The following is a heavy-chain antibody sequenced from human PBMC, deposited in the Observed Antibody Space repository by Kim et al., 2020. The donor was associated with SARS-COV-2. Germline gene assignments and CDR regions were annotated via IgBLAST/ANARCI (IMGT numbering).Heavy chain of an antibody. J-gene: IGHJ4*02. Sequence: ASVKVSCKASGFTFSTYYFHWVRQAPGQGLEYMGMINPTSGSAGYSPNFQGRVTMTRDTSASTVYLELSSLGSEDTAKYFCVRESPYSCYFEYWGQGTLVTVS. CDR2: INPTSGSA. V-gene: IGHV1-46*01. CDR1: GFTFSTYY. D-gene: IGHD2-21*01. CDR3: VRESPYSCYFEY.